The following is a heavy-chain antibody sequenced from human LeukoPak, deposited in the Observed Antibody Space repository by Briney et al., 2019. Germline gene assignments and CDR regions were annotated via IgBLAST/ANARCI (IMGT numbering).Heavy chain of an antibody. CDR2: IYYTGST. V-gene: IGHV4-59*08. CDR1: GGSINSYF. D-gene: IGHD3-3*01. Sequence: SETLSLTCSVSGGSINSYFWSWIRQPPGKGLEWIGYIYYTGSTNYNPSLKSRVTISVDTSKNQFSLNLTSVTAADTAVYYCARLRFLEWVVDYWGQGTLVTVSS. J-gene: IGHJ4*02. CDR3: ARLRFLEWVVDY.